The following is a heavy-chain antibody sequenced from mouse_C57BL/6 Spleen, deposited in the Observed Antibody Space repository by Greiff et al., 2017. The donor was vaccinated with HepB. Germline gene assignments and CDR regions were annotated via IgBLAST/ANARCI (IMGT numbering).Heavy chain of an antibody. CDR3: ARQSSYDAMDY. Sequence: VKLQESGAELVKPGASVKISCKASGYAFSSYWMNWVKQRPGKGLEWIGQIYPGDGDTNYNGKFKGKATLTADKSSSTAYMQLSSLTSEDSAVYFCARQSSYDAMDYWGQGTSVTVSS. V-gene: IGHV1-80*01. D-gene: IGHD1-1*01. CDR2: IYPGDGDT. CDR1: GYAFSSYW. J-gene: IGHJ4*01.